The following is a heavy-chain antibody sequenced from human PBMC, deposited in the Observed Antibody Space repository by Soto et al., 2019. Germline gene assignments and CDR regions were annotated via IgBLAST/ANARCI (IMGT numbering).Heavy chain of an antibody. J-gene: IGHJ4*02. CDR1: GYTFNNYG. CDR2: IGPYKSNI. Sequence: ASVKVSCKGSGYTFNNYGISWVRQAPGQGLEWMGRIGPYKSNIKYSEKLQGRVTMTTDTSTSTAYLDLRSLRSDDTAVYYCARDRDAYNWIDYWGQGTLVTVSS. CDR3: ARDRDAYNWIDY. D-gene: IGHD1-1*01. V-gene: IGHV1-18*01.